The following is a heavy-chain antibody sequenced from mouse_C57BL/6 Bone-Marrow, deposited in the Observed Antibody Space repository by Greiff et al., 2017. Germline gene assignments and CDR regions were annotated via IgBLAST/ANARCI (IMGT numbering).Heavy chain of an antibody. V-gene: IGHV5-12*01. J-gene: IGHJ2*01. D-gene: IGHD2-1*01. CDR3: ARRDGNFYFDY. Sequence: DVHLVESGGGLVQPGGSLKLSCAASGFTFSDYYMYWVRQTPEKRLEWVAYISNGGGSTYYPDTVKGRFTISRDNAKNTLYLQMSRLKSEDTAMYYCARRDGNFYFDYWGQGTTLTVSS. CDR1: GFTFSDYY. CDR2: ISNGGGST.